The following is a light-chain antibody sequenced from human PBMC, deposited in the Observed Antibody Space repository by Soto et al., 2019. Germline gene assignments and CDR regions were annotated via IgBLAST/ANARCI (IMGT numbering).Light chain of an antibody. J-gene: IGLJ2*01. CDR3: CSFVRSNALV. Sequence: QAASVSGSPGQSITISCTGTSSDVGSYNLVSWYQVHPGKAPKFIIYEDSKRPSGVSNRFSGSKSGNTASLTISALQAEDEADYYCCSFVRSNALVFGGGTKLTVL. V-gene: IGLV2-23*01. CDR2: EDS. CDR1: SSDVGSYNL.